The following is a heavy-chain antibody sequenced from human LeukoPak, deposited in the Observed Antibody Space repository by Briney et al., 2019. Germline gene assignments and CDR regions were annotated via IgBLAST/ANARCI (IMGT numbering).Heavy chain of an antibody. V-gene: IGHV3-48*03. J-gene: IGHJ4*02. D-gene: IGHD3-10*01. CDR2: ISSSGSTI. CDR1: GFTFSSYE. CDR3: AREGIWFGDLGAGF. Sequence: GGSLRLSCAASGFTFSSYEMNWVRQAPGKGLEWVSYISSSGSTIYYADSVKGRFTISRDNANNSLHLQMNSLRVEDTAHYYCAREGIWFGDLGAGFWGQGTLVTVSS.